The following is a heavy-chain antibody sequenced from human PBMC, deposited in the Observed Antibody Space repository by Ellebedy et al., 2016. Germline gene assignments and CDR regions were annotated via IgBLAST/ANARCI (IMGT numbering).Heavy chain of an antibody. CDR2: IAWNGAWI. CDR3: VSGRYGTGSQSYYFDK. Sequence: SLKISCGASGFDFDENAMHWVRQRPGEGLEWVARIAWNGAWIAYADSVKGRFTISRDNEKNFLYLQMSSLRVQDTAFYYCVSGRYGTGSQSYYFDKWGRGTLVTVSS. J-gene: IGHJ4*01. V-gene: IGHV3-9*01. CDR1: GFDFDENA. D-gene: IGHD3-10*01.